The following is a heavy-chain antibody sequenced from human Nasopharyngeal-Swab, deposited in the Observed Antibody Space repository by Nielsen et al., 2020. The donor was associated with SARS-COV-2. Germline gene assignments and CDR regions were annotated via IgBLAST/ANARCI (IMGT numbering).Heavy chain of an antibody. CDR3: ARSPEATATHLWFDP. V-gene: IGHV4-39*07. J-gene: IGHJ5*02. Sequence: SETLSLTCTVSGGSISSSSYYWGWIRQPPGKGLEWIGSIYYSGSTYYNPSLKSRVTISVDTSKNQFSLKLSSVTAADTAVYYCARSPEATATHLWFDPWGQGTLVTVSS. D-gene: IGHD4-17*01. CDR1: GGSISSSSYY. CDR2: IYYSGST.